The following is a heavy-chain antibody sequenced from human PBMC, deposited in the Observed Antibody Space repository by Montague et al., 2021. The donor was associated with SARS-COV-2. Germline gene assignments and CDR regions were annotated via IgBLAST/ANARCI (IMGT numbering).Heavy chain of an antibody. D-gene: IGHD3-22*01. CDR1: ISSSRYY. CDR2: MYYSGNT. Sequence: SETLSLTCTVSISSSRYYWDWIRQPPGKGLEWLGSMYYSGNTYYNPYLKSRVTISVDTSKNQFSLKLGTVTAAATAVYYCARGRWVPVLGVIDYYYGMDVWGQGTTVTVSS. V-gene: IGHV4-39*07. CDR3: ARGRWVPVLGVIDYYYGMDV. J-gene: IGHJ6*02.